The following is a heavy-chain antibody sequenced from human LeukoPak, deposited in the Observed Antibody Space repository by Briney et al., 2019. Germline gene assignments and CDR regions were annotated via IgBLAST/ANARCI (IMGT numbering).Heavy chain of an antibody. CDR3: ARHDRLPSAGSRNCFDP. Sequence: SETLSLTCTVSGGSITSSSYYWGWIRQPPGKGLEWIGSIYYGGSTFYNPSLKSRVTLSVDTSKNQFSLNLSSVTAADTAVYFCARHDRLPSAGSRNCFDPWGQGTLVTVSS. J-gene: IGHJ5*02. CDR2: IYYGGST. V-gene: IGHV4-39*01. CDR1: GGSITSSSYY. D-gene: IGHD2-15*01.